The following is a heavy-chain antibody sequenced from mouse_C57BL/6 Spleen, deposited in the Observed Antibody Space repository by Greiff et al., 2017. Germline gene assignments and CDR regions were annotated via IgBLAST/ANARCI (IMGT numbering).Heavy chain of an antibody. D-gene: IGHD3-3*01. Sequence: QVQLKQPGTELVKPGASVKLSCKASGYTFTSYWMHWVKQRPGQGLEWIGNINPSNGGTNYNEKFKSKATLTVDKSSSTAYMQLSSLTSEDSAVYYCARWEGREKYLDDWGKGTTLTVSS. CDR3: ARWEGREKYLDD. CDR1: GYTFTSYW. J-gene: IGHJ2*01. V-gene: IGHV1-53*01. CDR2: INPSNGGT.